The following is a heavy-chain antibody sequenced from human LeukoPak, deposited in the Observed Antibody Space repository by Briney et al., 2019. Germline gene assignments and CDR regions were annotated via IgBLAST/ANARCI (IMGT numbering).Heavy chain of an antibody. J-gene: IGHJ5*02. D-gene: IGHD1-26*01. CDR2: INWNGGST. V-gene: IGHV3-20*04. CDR1: GFTFDDYG. CDR3: ARTIVGYNWFDP. Sequence: GGSLRLSCAASGFTFDDYGMNWVRQAPGKGLQWVSGINWNGGSTGYADSVKGRFTISRDNAKNSLYLQMNSLRAEDTAVYYCARTIVGYNWFDPWGQGTLVTVSS.